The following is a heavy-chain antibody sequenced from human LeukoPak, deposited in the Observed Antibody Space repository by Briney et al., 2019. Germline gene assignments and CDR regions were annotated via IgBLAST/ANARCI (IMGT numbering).Heavy chain of an antibody. V-gene: IGHV3-64*01. CDR1: GFAFSGFG. CDR3: ARVNRFCSGGSCYYIDS. Sequence: GGSLRLSCAASGFAFSGFGMHWVRQAPGKGLEYVSAISNDGGSTYYANSVKGRFTISRDNSKNTLYLQMGTLRAEDMAVYYCARVNRFCSGGSCYYIDSWGQGTLVTVSS. J-gene: IGHJ4*02. CDR2: ISNDGGST. D-gene: IGHD2-15*01.